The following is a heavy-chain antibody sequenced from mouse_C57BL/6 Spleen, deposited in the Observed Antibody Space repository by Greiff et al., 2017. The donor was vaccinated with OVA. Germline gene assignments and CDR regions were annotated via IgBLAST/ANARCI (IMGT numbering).Heavy chain of an antibody. CDR2: IDPSDSYT. CDR3: APDYGNYALAD. CDR1: GYTFTSYW. V-gene: IGHV1-69*01. Sequence: QVQLQQPGAELVMPGASVKLSCKASGYTFTSYWMHWVKQRPGQGLEWIGEIDPSDSYTNYNQKLKGKSTLTVDTSSSTAYMQLSSLTSEDAAVDYSAPDYGNYALADGGQGRRVTGSA. D-gene: IGHD2-1*01. J-gene: IGHJ3*01.